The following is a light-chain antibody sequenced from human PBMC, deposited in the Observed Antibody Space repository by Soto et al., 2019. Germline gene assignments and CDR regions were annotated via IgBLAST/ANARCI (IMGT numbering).Light chain of an antibody. CDR2: EVN. CDR1: SSDIGVFHY. J-gene: IGLJ2*01. CDR3: SSYTTSSTVV. V-gene: IGLV2-14*01. Sequence: QSVLTQPASVSGSPGQSITLSCTGTSSDIGVFHYVSWYQQHPGKAPKLIIYEVNNRPSGVSNRFSGSKSGNTASLTISGLQAEDKADYYCSSYTTSSTVVFGGGTQLTVL.